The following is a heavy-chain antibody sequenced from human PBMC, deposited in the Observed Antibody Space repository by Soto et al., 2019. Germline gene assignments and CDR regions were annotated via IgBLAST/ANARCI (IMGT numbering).Heavy chain of an antibody. CDR1: GGSFSGYY. CDR2: INHSGST. J-gene: IGHJ6*02. Sequence: QVQLQQWGAGLLKPSETLSLTCAVYGGSFSGYYWSWIRQPPGKGLEWIGEINHSGSTNYNPSLKGRVTISVDTSKNQFSLKLSSVTAADTAVYYCARVVRGLGYCSSTSCYPYYYYYGMDVWGQGTTVTVSS. V-gene: IGHV4-34*01. D-gene: IGHD2-2*01. CDR3: ARVVRGLGYCSSTSCYPYYYYYGMDV.